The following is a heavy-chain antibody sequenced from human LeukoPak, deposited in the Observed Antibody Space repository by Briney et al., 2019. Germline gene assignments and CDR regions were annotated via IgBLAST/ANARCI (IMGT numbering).Heavy chain of an antibody. V-gene: IGHV3-53*01. CDR3: AEGLWFGELLTHGMDV. CDR2: IYSGGST. J-gene: IGHJ6*02. Sequence: PGGSLRLSCAASGFTVSSNYMSWVRQAPGKGLERGSVIYSGGSTYYADSVKGRFTISRDNSKNTLYLQMNSLRAEDTAVYYCAEGLWFGELLTHGMDVWGPGTTVTVSS. D-gene: IGHD3-10*01. CDR1: GFTVSSNY.